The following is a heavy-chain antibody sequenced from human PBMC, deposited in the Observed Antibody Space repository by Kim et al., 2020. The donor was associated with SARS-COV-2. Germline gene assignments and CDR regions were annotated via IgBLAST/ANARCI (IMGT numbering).Heavy chain of an antibody. CDR3: ARDWLELRGGPFDY. D-gene: IGHD1-7*01. V-gene: IGHV3-30*07. J-gene: IGHJ4*02. Sequence: DSVKGRFTNSRDNSKTTLYLQMNSLRAEDTAVYYCARDWLELRGGPFDYWGQGTLVTVSS.